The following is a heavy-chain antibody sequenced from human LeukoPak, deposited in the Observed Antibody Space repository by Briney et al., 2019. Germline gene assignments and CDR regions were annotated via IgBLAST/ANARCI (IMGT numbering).Heavy chain of an antibody. J-gene: IGHJ4*02. CDR1: GFTFTSHW. CDR3: ARDATYCTNGVCYTRFDY. D-gene: IGHD2-8*01. CDR2: MNLDGSEK. Sequence: GGSLRLSCTASGFTFTSHWMSWVRQAPGKGLEWVARMNLDGSEKYYVDSVKGRFTISRDNAKTSLYLEMNSLRAEDTAVYYCARDATYCTNGVCYTRFDYWGQGTLVTVSS. V-gene: IGHV3-7*01.